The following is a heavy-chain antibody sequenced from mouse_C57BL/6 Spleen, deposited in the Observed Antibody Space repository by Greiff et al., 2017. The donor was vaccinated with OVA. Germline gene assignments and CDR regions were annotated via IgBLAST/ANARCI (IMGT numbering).Heavy chain of an antibody. D-gene: IGHD1-1*01. Sequence: VKLMESGPGLVQPSQSLSITCTVSGFSLTSYGVHWVRQSPGKGLEWLGVIWSGGSTDYNAAFISRLSISKDNSKSKVFFKMNSLQADDTAIYYCARRGGGRGYFDVWGTGTTVTVSS. V-gene: IGHV2-2*01. CDR2: IWSGGST. J-gene: IGHJ1*03. CDR1: GFSLTSYG. CDR3: ARRGGGRGYFDV.